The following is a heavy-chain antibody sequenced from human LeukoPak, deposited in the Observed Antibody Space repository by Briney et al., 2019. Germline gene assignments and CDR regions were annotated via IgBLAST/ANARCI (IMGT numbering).Heavy chain of an antibody. D-gene: IGHD3-22*01. CDR2: FYYSGRT. V-gene: IGHV4-39*01. J-gene: IGHJ1*01. CDR3: ARRRYYDGSGYLE. CDR1: GDSVSRSDSY. Sequence: SETLSLTCSVSGDSVSRSDSYWDWIRHPPGKGREWIGTFYYSGRTYYSPSLKSRVTMSVNPSNNQFSLNLRSVTAADTALYYCARRRYYDGSGYLEWGQGTLLSVSS.